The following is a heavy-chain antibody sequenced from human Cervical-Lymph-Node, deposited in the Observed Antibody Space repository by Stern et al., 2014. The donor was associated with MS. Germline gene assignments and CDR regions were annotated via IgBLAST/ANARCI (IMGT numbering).Heavy chain of an antibody. Sequence: QVQLGESGGDLVTPGGSLRLSCETSGFNFTDYYMNWIRQAPGKGLEWFAYTSGTGIPVFYADSVKGRFTISRDNAKNSVYLQMNSLRADDTAVYYCARVGTSDFYDHWGQGTLVTVSS. J-gene: IGHJ4*02. CDR1: GFNFTDYY. CDR3: ARVGTSDFYDH. CDR2: TSGTGIPV. D-gene: IGHD2-2*01. V-gene: IGHV3-11*01.